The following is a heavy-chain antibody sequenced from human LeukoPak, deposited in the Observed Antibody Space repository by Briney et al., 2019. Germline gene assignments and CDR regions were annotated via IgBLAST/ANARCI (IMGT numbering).Heavy chain of an antibody. CDR1: GFTFSSYG. CDR2: IWYDGSNK. D-gene: IGHD5-18*01. J-gene: IGHJ4*02. Sequence: GGSLRLSCAVSGFTFSSYGMHWVRQAPGKGLEWVAVIWYDGSNKYYADSVKGRFTISRDNSKNTLYLQMNSLRAEDTAVYYCARDQRGYSYGNFDYWGQGTLVTVSS. V-gene: IGHV3-33*01. CDR3: ARDQRGYSYGNFDY.